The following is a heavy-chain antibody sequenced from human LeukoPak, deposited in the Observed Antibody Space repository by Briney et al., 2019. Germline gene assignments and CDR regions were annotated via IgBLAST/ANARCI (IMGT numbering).Heavy chain of an antibody. J-gene: IGHJ5*01. CDR2: INAYNGNT. D-gene: IGHD6-19*01. CDR3: ARDWNVLAGYSSGWYAF. V-gene: IGHV1-18*01. Sequence: GASVKVSCKASGYTFTSYGISWVRQAPGQGLEWMGWINAYNGNTNYAQKLQGRVTMTTDTSTSTAYMELRSLRSDDTAVYYCARDWNVLAGYSSGWYAFWGQGTLVTVSS. CDR1: GYTFTSYG.